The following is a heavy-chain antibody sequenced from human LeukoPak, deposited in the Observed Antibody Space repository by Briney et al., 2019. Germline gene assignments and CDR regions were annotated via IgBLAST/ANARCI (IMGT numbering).Heavy chain of an antibody. CDR3: ARDLSASLLWFGEGPMNAFDI. Sequence: PSETLSLTCTVSGGSISSGGYYWSWVRQHPGKGLEWIGYIYYSGSTYYNPSLKSRVTISVDTSKNQFSLELSSVTAADTAVYYCARDLSASLLWFGEGPMNAFDIWGQGTMVTVSS. CDR2: IYYSGST. D-gene: IGHD3-10*01. J-gene: IGHJ3*02. V-gene: IGHV4-31*03. CDR1: GGSISSGGYY.